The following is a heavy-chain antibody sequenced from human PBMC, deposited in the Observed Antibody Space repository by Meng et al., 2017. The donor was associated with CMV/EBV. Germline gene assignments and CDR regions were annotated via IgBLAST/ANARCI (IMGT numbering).Heavy chain of an antibody. J-gene: IGHJ4*02. CDR1: GYTFTSYY. CDR2: INPSGGST. D-gene: IGHD3-3*01. Sequence: ASVKVSCKASGYTFTSYYMHWVRQAPGQGLEWMGIINPSGGSTSYAQKFQGRVTMTRDTSTSTVYMELSSLRSEDTAVYCCARSNSITIFGVVIIKPNYYFDYWGQGTLVTVSS. CDR3: ARSNSITIFGVVIIKPNYYFDY. V-gene: IGHV1-46*01.